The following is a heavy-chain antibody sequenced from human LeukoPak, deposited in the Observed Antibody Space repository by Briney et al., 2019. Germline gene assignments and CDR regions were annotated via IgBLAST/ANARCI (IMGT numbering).Heavy chain of an antibody. CDR3: ARDHPTLRLTY. D-gene: IGHD2-21*02. CDR1: GGSISPYY. Sequence: SETLSLTCTVSGGSISPYYWSWVRQPPEKGLEWIGYVSYSGSADYNPSLKSRVIISIDTSKNQFFLKLASVTAADTAVYYCARDHPTLRLTYWGQGILVTVSS. CDR2: VSYSGSA. J-gene: IGHJ4*02. V-gene: IGHV4-59*12.